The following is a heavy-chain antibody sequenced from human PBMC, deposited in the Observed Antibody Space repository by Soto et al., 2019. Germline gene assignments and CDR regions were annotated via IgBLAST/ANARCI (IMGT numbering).Heavy chain of an antibody. CDR1: GGTLSNYA. CDR2: IIPLLGTA. D-gene: IGHD1-26*01. CDR3: ATEGYSGSYYAY. J-gene: IGHJ4*02. Sequence: QVQLVQSGAEVKKPGSSVKVSCKASGGTLSNYAISWMRQAPGQGLEWMGGIIPLLGTANYAQNFQGRVTSTADKSTTTAYMERSSLRSEDTAVYYCATEGYSGSYYAYWGQGTLVTVSP. V-gene: IGHV1-69*06.